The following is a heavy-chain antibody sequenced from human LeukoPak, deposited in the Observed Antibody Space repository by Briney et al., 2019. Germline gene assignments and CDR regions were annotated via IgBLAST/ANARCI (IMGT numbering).Heavy chain of an antibody. V-gene: IGHV4-59*01. CDR1: GGSISSYY. J-gene: IGHJ4*02. CDR2: IYYNGST. Sequence: SETLSLTCTVSGGSISSYYWSWIRQPPGKGLEWIGYIYYNGSTNYNPSLKSRVTISVDTSKNQFSLKLSSVAAADTAVYYCARGRFLEWLNWGQGTLVTVSS. D-gene: IGHD3-3*01. CDR3: ARGRFLEWLN.